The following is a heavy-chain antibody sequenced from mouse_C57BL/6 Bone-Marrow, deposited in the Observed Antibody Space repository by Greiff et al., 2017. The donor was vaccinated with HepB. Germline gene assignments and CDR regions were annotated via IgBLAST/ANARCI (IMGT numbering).Heavy chain of an antibody. CDR2: IWRGGST. J-gene: IGHJ1*03. Sequence: QVQLQQSGPGLVQPSQSLSITCTVSGFSLTSYGVHWVRQSPGKGLEWLGVIWRGGSTDYNAAFMSRLSITKDNSKSQVFFKMNSLQADDTAIYYCAKKRAMVTRDWYIDVWGTGTTVTVSS. V-gene: IGHV2-5*01. CDR3: AKKRAMVTRDWYIDV. D-gene: IGHD2-2*01. CDR1: GFSLTSYG.